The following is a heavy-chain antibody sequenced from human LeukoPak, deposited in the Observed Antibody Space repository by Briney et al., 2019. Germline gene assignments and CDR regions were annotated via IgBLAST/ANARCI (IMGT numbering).Heavy chain of an antibody. V-gene: IGHV4-59*12. CDR1: GGSISNYY. D-gene: IGHD2-2*01. Sequence: SETLSLTCTVSGGSISNYYWSWIRQPPGKGLEWIGYIYYSGSTNYNPSLKSRVTISVDTSKNQFSLKLNSVTAADTAVYYCARAPGAAIDWGQGTLVTVSS. J-gene: IGHJ4*02. CDR3: ARAPGAAID. CDR2: IYYSGST.